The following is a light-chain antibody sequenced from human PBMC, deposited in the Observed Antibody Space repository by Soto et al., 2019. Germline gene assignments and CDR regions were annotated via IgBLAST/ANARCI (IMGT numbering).Light chain of an antibody. J-gene: IGKJ1*01. Sequence: DIQMTQNPSTLSASVGDRVTITCRASQGVVRWLAWYQQKPGKAPKLLIYDASSLESGVPSRFSGSGAGTEFTLTISSLQPDDFATYYCQHYYGFSRPFGQRAKVDI. V-gene: IGKV1-5*01. CDR3: QHYYGFSRP. CDR2: DAS. CDR1: QGVVRW.